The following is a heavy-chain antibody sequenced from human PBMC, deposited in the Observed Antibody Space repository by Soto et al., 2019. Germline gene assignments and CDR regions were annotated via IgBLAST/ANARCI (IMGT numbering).Heavy chain of an antibody. CDR2: ISYDGSTE. D-gene: IGHD3-3*01. J-gene: IGHJ6*02. Sequence: GGSLRLSCAASGFIFSGYAMHWVRRAPGKGLDWVAVISYDGSTEYYADSVKGRFTISRDNSKNTLYLQMNSLRAEDTAVYYCAKENVLFAMEVWGQGSMVTVS. CDR1: GFIFSGYA. CDR3: AKENVLFAMEV. V-gene: IGHV3-30-3*01.